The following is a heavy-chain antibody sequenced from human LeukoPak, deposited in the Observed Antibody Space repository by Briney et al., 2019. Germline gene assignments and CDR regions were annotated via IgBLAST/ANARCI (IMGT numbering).Heavy chain of an antibody. CDR1: GHSISSGYY. CDR3: ARSPGYSSSWYYYYYGMDV. Sequence: PSETLSLTCTVSGHSISSGYYWGWIRQPPGKGLEWIGSIYFSGSTNYNPSLKSRVTISVDKSKNQFSLKLSSVTAADTAVYYCARSPGYSSSWYYYYYGMDVWGQGTTVTVSS. J-gene: IGHJ6*02. D-gene: IGHD6-13*01. CDR2: IYFSGST. V-gene: IGHV4-38-2*02.